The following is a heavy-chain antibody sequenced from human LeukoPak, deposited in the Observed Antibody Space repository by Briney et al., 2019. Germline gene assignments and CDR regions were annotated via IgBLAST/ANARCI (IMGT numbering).Heavy chain of an antibody. D-gene: IGHD3-10*01. CDR3: AREEDGSGSYVDHKTGDY. CDR2: IKEDGSEK. CDR1: GFSFSIYW. V-gene: IGHV3-7*03. Sequence: PGGSLRLSCAASGFSFSIYWMTWVRQATGKGLEWVANIKEDGSEKYYVDSVKGRFSISRDNAKTSLYLQMNSLRAADTAVYYCAREEDGSGSYVDHKTGDYWGQGILVTVSS. J-gene: IGHJ4*02.